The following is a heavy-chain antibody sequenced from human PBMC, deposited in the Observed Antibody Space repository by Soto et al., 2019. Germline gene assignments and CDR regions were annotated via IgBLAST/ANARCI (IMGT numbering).Heavy chain of an antibody. Sequence: PSETLSLTCGVSGASISTSNWWNWVRQSPEKGLQWLGQVLRTGVTNYNPSLQTRVTISVDKSKNQFSLEMDSVTAADTALYFCARSDYGDSNSQFFDFWGQGRLVTVSS. J-gene: IGHJ4*02. D-gene: IGHD4-17*01. V-gene: IGHV4-4*02. CDR3: ARSDYGDSNSQFFDF. CDR2: VLRTGVT. CDR1: GASISTSNW.